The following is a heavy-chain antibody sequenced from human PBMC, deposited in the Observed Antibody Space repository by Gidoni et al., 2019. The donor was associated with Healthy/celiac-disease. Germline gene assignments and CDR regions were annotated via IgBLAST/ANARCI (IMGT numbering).Heavy chain of an antibody. V-gene: IGHV3-48*02. Sequence: EVQRVESGGGLVQPGGSLRLSCAASGFTFSSYSMNWVRQAPGKGLEGYSYISSSSSTIYYADSVKGRFTISRDNAKNSLSLQMNSLRDEDTAVYYCARARYDFWSGSPWGQGTLVTVSS. D-gene: IGHD3-3*01. J-gene: IGHJ5*02. CDR3: ARARYDFWSGSP. CDR1: GFTFSSYS. CDR2: ISSSSSTI.